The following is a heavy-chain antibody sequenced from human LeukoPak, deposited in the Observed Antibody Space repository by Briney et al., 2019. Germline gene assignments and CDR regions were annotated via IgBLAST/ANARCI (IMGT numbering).Heavy chain of an antibody. Sequence: SGGSLRLSCAASGFTFSSYAMSWVRQAPGKGLEWVSAISGSGGSTYYADSVKGRFTISRDNSKNTLYLQMNSLRAEDTAVYYCAKSNYYDSSRGVDYWGQGTLVTVSS. V-gene: IGHV3-23*01. J-gene: IGHJ4*02. CDR2: ISGSGGST. CDR3: AKSNYYDSSRGVDY. D-gene: IGHD3-22*01. CDR1: GFTFSSYA.